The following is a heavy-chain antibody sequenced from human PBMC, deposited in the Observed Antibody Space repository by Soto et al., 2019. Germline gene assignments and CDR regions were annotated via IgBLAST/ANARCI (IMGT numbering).Heavy chain of an antibody. Sequence: QVQLQESGPGLVKPSGTLSLTCAVSGGSLSSTHWWSWVRQPPRKGLEWIGDIYHTGSTNYNPSLKSRVTISVDKSNNQFSLNLSSVIAADTAVYYCARDPYYYGSGDKGGFDPWGQGTLVIVSS. CDR1: GGSLSSTHW. J-gene: IGHJ5*02. D-gene: IGHD3-10*01. CDR2: IYHTGST. V-gene: IGHV4-4*02. CDR3: ARDPYYYGSGDKGGFDP.